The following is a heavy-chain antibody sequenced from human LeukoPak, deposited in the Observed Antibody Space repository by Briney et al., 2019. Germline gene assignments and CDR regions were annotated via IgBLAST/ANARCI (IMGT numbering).Heavy chain of an antibody. J-gene: IGHJ4*02. CDR3: ARGDDILTGYYPFDH. Sequence: SETLSLTCTVSGGSVSSGSYYWSWIRQPPGKGVEWIGYIYYSGSTNYNPSLKSLVTISVDTSKNQFSLKLSSVTAADTAVYYCARGDDILTGYYPFDHWGQGTLVTVSS. V-gene: IGHV4-61*01. D-gene: IGHD3-9*01. CDR2: IYYSGST. CDR1: GGSVSSGSYY.